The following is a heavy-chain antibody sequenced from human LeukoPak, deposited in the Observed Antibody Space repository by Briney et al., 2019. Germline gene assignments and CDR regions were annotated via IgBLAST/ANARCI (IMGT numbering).Heavy chain of an antibody. CDR3: AKDRTVGASYWYFDL. V-gene: IGHV3-23*01. J-gene: IGHJ2*01. CDR2: IIGSGGST. D-gene: IGHD1-26*01. Sequence: GGSLRLSCAASGFTFSSYAMGWVRQAPGKGLEWVSVIIGSGGSTFYADSVKGRFTISRDSSKNTLFLHMNTLRAEDTAIYYCAKDRTVGASYWYFDLWGRGTLVTVSS. CDR1: GFTFSSYA.